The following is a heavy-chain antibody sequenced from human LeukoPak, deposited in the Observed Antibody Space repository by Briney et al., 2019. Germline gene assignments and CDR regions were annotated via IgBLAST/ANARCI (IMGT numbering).Heavy chain of an antibody. J-gene: IGHJ4*02. CDR3: ARFYYGSGSYHFDY. Sequence: SQTLSLTCTVSGGSISSGGYYWSWIRQHPGKGLEWIGYIYYSGSTYYNPSLKSRVTISVDTSKNQFSLKLSSVTAADTAVYYCARFYYGSGSYHFDYWGQGTLVTVSS. D-gene: IGHD3-10*01. V-gene: IGHV4-31*03. CDR2: IYYSGST. CDR1: GGSISSGGYY.